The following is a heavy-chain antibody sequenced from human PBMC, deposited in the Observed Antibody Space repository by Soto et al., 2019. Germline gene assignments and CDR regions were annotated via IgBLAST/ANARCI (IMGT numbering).Heavy chain of an antibody. CDR3: TTDPSSYGLNDAFDI. CDR2: IKSKTDGGTK. Sequence: GGSLRLSCAASGFTFSNAWMNWVRQAPGKGLEWVGRIKSKTDGGTKDYAAPVKGRFTISRDDSKNTLYLQMNSLKTEDTAVYYCTTDPSSYGLNDAFDIWGQGTMVTVSS. D-gene: IGHD3-10*01. V-gene: IGHV3-15*07. CDR1: GFTFSNAW. J-gene: IGHJ3*02.